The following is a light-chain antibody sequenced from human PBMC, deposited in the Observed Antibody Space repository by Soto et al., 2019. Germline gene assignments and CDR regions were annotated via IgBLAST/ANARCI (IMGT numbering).Light chain of an antibody. CDR1: NIRADFD. V-gene: IGLV1-40*01. Sequence: QSVLTQPPSVSGAPGQRVTISCTNIRADFDVLWYQQLPGTAPKLLINANDNRPAGVTDRFSGSKSGSSASLAITGLRAEDEATYYCQSFDRSQTYDNRLSGVFGGGTKLTVL. J-gene: IGLJ3*02. CDR2: AND. CDR3: QSFDRSQTYDNRLSGV.